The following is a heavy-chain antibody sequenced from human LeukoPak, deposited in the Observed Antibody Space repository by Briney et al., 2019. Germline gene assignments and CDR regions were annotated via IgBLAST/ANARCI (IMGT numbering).Heavy chain of an antibody. Sequence: GGSLRLSCAASGFTFSDYYMSWIRQAPGKGLEWVSYISSSGSTIYYADSVKGRFTISRDNAKNSLYLQMNSLRADDTAVYYCARDDLSANPDDWGQGTLVTVSS. D-gene: IGHD4/OR15-4a*01. CDR2: ISSSGSTI. CDR3: ARDDLSANPDD. CDR1: GFTFSDYY. J-gene: IGHJ4*02. V-gene: IGHV3-11*04.